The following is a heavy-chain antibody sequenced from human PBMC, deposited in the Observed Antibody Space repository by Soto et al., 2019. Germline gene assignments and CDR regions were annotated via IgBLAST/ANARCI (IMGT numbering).Heavy chain of an antibody. Sequence: QVQLQESGPRLAKPSQTLSLTCAVSGGSINSYDYYWSWIRQPPGKGQEWIGYIFYTGSTFYNPSFKSRLSMSVHTSKNQFSLKLRSVSAADTAVYFCARVTESLGVYGMAVWGKGTTVTVSS. CDR1: GGSINSYDYY. V-gene: IGHV4-30-4*01. CDR3: ARVTESLGVYGMAV. D-gene: IGHD3-3*01. J-gene: IGHJ6*04. CDR2: IFYTGST.